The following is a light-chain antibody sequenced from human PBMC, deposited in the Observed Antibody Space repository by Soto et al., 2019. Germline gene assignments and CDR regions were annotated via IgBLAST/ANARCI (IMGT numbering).Light chain of an antibody. CDR1: SSNIGSSS. V-gene: IGLV1-44*01. J-gene: IGLJ3*02. CDR3: AAWDDSLNGRWV. CDR2: TNN. Sequence: QSVLTQPPSASGTPGQRVIISCSGSSSNIGSSSVNWYQQLPGTAPKLLIYTNNQRPSGVPDRVSGSKSGTSASLAISGLQSEDEADYYCAAWDDSLNGRWVLGGGTKHTLL.